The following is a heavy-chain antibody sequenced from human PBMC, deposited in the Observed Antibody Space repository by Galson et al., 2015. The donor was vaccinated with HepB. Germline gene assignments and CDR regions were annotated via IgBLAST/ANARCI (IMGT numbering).Heavy chain of an antibody. CDR3: ARGSWGEVVATTDSDMDV. D-gene: IGHD5-12*01. CDR2: IWDAGTEN. CDR1: GFSVSNYS. V-gene: IGHV3-33*01. Sequence: SLRLSCAASGFSVSNYSMHWVRQAPGKGLEWLSVIWDAGTENHYREFMRGRFLLSRDNSKNILYLEINSLRDEDTATYYCARGSWGEVVATTDSDMDVWGQGTTVIVSS. J-gene: IGHJ6*01.